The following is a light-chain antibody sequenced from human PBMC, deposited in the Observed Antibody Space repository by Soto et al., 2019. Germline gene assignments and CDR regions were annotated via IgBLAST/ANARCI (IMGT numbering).Light chain of an antibody. CDR2: NPS. J-gene: IGKJ1*01. Sequence: EIQMTQSPSTLSGSVGDRVTITCRASQTVGSRLVWYQQKPGKAPKILIYNPSTLTSGVPSRFSGSGSGTDFTLTISSLQPDDFATYYCQHYNSYPEAFGQGTQVDI. CDR1: QTVGSR. V-gene: IGKV1-5*03. CDR3: QHYNSYPEA.